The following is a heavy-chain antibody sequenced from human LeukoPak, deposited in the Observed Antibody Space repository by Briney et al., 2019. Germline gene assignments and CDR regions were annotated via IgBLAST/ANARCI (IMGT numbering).Heavy chain of an antibody. J-gene: IGHJ4*02. CDR2: IYSGGST. CDR1: RFTFSSYA. V-gene: IGHV3-66*01. D-gene: IGHD1-26*01. Sequence: GGSLRLSCAASRFTFSSYAMSWVRQAPGKGLEWVSVIYSGGSTYYADSVKGRFTISRDNSKNTLYLQMNSLRAEDTAVYYCARDHGSGSYWGPKFDYWGQGTLVTVSS. CDR3: ARDHGSGSYWGPKFDY.